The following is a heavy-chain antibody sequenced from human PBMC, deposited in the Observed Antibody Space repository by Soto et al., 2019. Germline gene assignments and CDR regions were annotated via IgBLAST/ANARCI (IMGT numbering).Heavy chain of an antibody. V-gene: IGHV6-1*01. J-gene: IGHJ4*02. CDR3: ARVRYDFWSGYYTGFIDY. Sequence: SQTLSLTCAISGDSVSSNSAAWNWIRQSPSRGLEWLGRTYYRSKWYNDYAVSVKSRITINPDTSKNQFSLQLNSVTPEDTAVYYCARVRYDFWSGYYTGFIDYWGQGTLVTVSS. D-gene: IGHD3-3*01. CDR1: GDSVSSNSAA. CDR2: TYYRSKWYN.